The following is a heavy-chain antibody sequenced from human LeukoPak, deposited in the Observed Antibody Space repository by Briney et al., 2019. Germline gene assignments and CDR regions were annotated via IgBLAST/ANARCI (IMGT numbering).Heavy chain of an antibody. Sequence: QLGRSLRLSCAASGFTFSSYGMHWVRQAPGKGLEWVAVISYDGSNKYCADSVKGRFTISRDNSKNTLYLQMNSLRAEDTAVYYCAKQSGADRGHLDFWGQGTLVTVSS. V-gene: IGHV3-30*18. CDR1: GFTFSSYG. D-gene: IGHD4/OR15-4a*01. J-gene: IGHJ4*02. CDR3: AKQSGADRGHLDF. CDR2: ISYDGSNK.